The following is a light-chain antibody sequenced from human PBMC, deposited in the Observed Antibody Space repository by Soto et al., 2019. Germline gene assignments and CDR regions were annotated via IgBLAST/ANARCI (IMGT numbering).Light chain of an antibody. V-gene: IGLV3-21*04. CDR3: QVWDSSSDHPV. J-gene: IGLJ2*01. CDR1: NIGSKS. Sequence: SYELTQPPSVSVAPGKTARITCGGTNIGSKSVHWYQQKPGQAPVLVIYYDSDRPSGIPERFSGSNSGNTDTLTISRVEAGDEADYYCQVWDSSSDHPVFGGGTKLTVL. CDR2: YDS.